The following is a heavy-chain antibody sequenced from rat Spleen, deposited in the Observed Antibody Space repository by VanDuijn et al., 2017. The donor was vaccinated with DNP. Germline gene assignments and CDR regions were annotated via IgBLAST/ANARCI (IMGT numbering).Heavy chain of an antibody. J-gene: IGHJ2*01. CDR1: GFTFSDYA. CDR3: ATAIGDY. Sequence: EVQLVESGGGLVQPGRSLKLSCAASGFTFSDYAMAWVRQAPKKGLEVVATITTSGDRTSYPDSVKGRFTISRDNAESTLYLQMDSLRSDDTATYYCATAIGDYWGQGVMVTVSS. V-gene: IGHV5-25*01. D-gene: IGHD1-2*01. CDR2: ITTSGDRT.